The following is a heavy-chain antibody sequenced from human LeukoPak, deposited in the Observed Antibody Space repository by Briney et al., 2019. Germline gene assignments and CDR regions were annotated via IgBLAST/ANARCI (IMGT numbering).Heavy chain of an antibody. CDR3: ARVLQNYYHLDV. Sequence: SETLSLTCTVSGLSINGHYWSWIRHPPGKALGWISFIYDDESANYKSSLESRVTMTADTSKNQVPLKQNSVAAADAAVCYCARVLQNYYHLDVWGEGTTVTVSS. CDR2: IYDDESA. CDR1: GLSINGHY. J-gene: IGHJ6*03. D-gene: IGHD3-3*01. V-gene: IGHV4-59*11.